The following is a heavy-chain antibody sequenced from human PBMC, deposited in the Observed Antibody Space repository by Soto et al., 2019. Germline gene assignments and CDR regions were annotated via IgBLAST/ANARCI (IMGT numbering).Heavy chain of an antibody. CDR2: IYYSGST. CDR3: ARGSHGDYVWLYYFDY. Sequence: SETLSLTCTVSGGSISSYYWSWIRQPPGKGLEWIGYIYYSGSTNYNPSLKSRVTISVDTSKNQFSLKLSSVTAADTAEYYCARGSHGDYVWLYYFDYWGQGTLVTVSS. CDR1: GGSISSYY. D-gene: IGHD4-17*01. J-gene: IGHJ4*02. V-gene: IGHV4-59*01.